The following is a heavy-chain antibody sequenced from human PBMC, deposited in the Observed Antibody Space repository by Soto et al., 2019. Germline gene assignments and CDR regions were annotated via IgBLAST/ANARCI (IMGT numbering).Heavy chain of an antibody. Sequence: QVQLQESGPGLVKPSETLSLTCTVSGGSISSYYWSWIRQPPGKGLEWIGYIYYSGSTNYNPSLKSRVTISVDTSKNQLSLKLSSVIAADTAVYYCAGATIFGVVGFDPGGQGTLVTVSS. J-gene: IGHJ5*02. D-gene: IGHD3-3*01. CDR1: GGSISSYY. CDR2: IYYSGST. CDR3: AGATIFGVVGFDP. V-gene: IGHV4-59*01.